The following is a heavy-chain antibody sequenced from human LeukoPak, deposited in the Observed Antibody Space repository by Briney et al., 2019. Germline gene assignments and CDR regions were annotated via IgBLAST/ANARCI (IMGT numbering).Heavy chain of an antibody. CDR1: GFTFSSYA. D-gene: IGHD5-24*01. Sequence: PGGSLRLSCAASGFTFSSYAMSWVRQAPGKGLEWVSGISSSGGGTYYAESVKGRFTISRDNSKNTLYLQMNSLRAEDTAVYYCAKDLWDGYSSYYFDYWGQGTLVTVSS. J-gene: IGHJ4*02. V-gene: IGHV3-23*01. CDR2: ISSSGGGT. CDR3: AKDLWDGYSSYYFDY.